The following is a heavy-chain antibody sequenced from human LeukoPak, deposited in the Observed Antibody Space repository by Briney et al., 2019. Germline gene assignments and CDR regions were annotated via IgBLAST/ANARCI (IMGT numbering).Heavy chain of an antibody. J-gene: IGHJ5*02. Sequence: SETLSLTCTVSGVSISSYYWGWIRQPAGKGLEWIGRIYTSGSTNYNPSLKRRATMSVETSKNRFSLELSSVTAADTAVYYCARDRVGATWFDPWGQGTLVTVSS. CDR3: ARDRVGATWFDP. CDR2: IYTSGST. D-gene: IGHD1-26*01. V-gene: IGHV4-4*07. CDR1: GVSISSYY.